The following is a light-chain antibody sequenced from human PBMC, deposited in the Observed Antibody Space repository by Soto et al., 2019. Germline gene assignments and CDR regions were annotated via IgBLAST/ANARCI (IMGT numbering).Light chain of an antibody. CDR2: GAS. CDR3: QHYNNLPPHT. J-gene: IGKJ2*01. CDR1: QSVSSN. V-gene: IGKV3D-15*01. Sequence: EIVMTQSPATLSVSPGERATLSCRASQSVSSNLAWYQQKPGQAPRLLIYGASTRATGIPARVSGSGSGTEFTLTISSLQSEDFAVYYCQHYNNLPPHTFGQGTKLDIK.